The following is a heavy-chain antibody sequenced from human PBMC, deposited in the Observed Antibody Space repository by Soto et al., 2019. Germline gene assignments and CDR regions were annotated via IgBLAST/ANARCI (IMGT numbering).Heavy chain of an antibody. CDR1: GFTFSSYS. V-gene: IGHV3-48*01. D-gene: IGHD3-22*01. J-gene: IGHJ4*02. Sequence: GGSLRLSCAASGFTFSSYSMNWVRQAPGKGLEWVSYISSSSSTIYYADSVKGRFTISRDNAKNSLYLQMNSLRAEDTAVYYCARDPRSSDYYDRSGLNYWGQGTLVTVSS. CDR2: ISSSSSTI. CDR3: ARDPRSSDYYDRSGLNY.